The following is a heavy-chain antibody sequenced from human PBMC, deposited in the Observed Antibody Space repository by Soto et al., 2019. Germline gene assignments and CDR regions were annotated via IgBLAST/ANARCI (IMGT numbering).Heavy chain of an antibody. Sequence: SVKVSCKASGGTFSSYAISWVRQAPGQGLEWMGGIIPIFGTANYAQKFQGRVTITADESTSTAYMELSSLRSEDTAVYYCARDSPDYFGARTAFDIWGQGTMVTVSS. D-gene: IGHD3-16*01. CDR1: GGTFSSYA. J-gene: IGHJ3*02. V-gene: IGHV1-69*13. CDR3: ARDSPDYFGARTAFDI. CDR2: IIPIFGTA.